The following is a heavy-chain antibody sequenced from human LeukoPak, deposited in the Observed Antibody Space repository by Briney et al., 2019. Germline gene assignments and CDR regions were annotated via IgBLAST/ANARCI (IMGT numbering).Heavy chain of an antibody. J-gene: IGHJ3*02. Sequence: GGSLRLSCAASGFTFSSYWMTWVRQAPGKGLEWVANIKSDGSEKYYVDSVKGRFTISRDNAQNSLYLQMSSLRVEDTAVYYCARDQNYYSGSYYYDAFDIWGQGTMVTVSS. CDR1: GFTFSSYW. V-gene: IGHV3-7*01. D-gene: IGHD3-10*01. CDR3: ARDQNYYSGSYYYDAFDI. CDR2: IKSDGSEK.